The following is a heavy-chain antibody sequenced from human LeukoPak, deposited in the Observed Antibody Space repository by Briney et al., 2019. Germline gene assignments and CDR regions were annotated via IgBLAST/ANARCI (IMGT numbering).Heavy chain of an antibody. Sequence: PSETLSLTCTVSGGSISSGSYYWSWIRQPAGKGLEWIGRIYTSGSTNYNPSLKSRVTISVDTSKNQFSLKLSSVTAADTAVYYCARVEGIAAAGHDAFDIWGQGTMVTVSS. CDR3: ARVEGIAAAGHDAFDI. CDR1: GGSISSGSYY. J-gene: IGHJ3*02. V-gene: IGHV4-61*02. D-gene: IGHD6-13*01. CDR2: IYTSGST.